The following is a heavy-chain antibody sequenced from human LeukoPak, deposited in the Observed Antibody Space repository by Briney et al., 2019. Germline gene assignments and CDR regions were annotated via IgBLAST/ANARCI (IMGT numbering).Heavy chain of an antibody. CDR3: ARETVEYSSSEFDY. D-gene: IGHD6-6*01. CDR1: GFTFSSYG. J-gene: IGHJ4*02. CDR2: IRYDGSNK. V-gene: IGHV3-30*02. Sequence: GGSLRLSCAASGFTFSSYGMHWVRQAPGKGLEWVAFIRYDGSNKYYADSVKGRFTISRDNSKNTLYLQMNSLRAEDTAVYYCARETVEYSSSEFDYWGQGTLVTVSS.